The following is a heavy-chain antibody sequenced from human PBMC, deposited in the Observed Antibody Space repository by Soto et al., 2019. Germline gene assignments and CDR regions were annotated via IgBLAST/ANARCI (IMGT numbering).Heavy chain of an antibody. CDR2: ISGSGGST. Sequence: GGSLRLSCAASGFTFSSYAMSWVRQAPGKGLEWVSAISGSGGSTYYADSVKGRFTISRDNSKNTLYLQMNSLRAEDTVVYYCATAPKTMIVVVITTHAFDIWGQGTMVTVSS. CDR1: GFTFSSYA. CDR3: ATAPKTMIVVVITTHAFDI. J-gene: IGHJ3*02. V-gene: IGHV3-23*01. D-gene: IGHD3-22*01.